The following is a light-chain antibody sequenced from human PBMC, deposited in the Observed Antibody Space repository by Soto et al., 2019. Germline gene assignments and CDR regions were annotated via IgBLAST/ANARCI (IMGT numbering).Light chain of an antibody. Sequence: DIQMTQSPSTLSASVGDRVTITCRASQSISSWLAWYQRKPGKAPKLLIYDASSLESGVPSRFSGSGFGTEFSLTISSLQPDDFGSYYCQHMRTFGQGTKVDIK. CDR2: DAS. J-gene: IGKJ1*01. CDR3: QHMRT. V-gene: IGKV1-5*01. CDR1: QSISSW.